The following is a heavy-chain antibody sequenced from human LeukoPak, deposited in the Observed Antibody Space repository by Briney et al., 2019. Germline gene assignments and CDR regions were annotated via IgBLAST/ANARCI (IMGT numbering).Heavy chain of an antibody. CDR2: IYYSGST. Sequence: SQTLSLTCTVSGGSISSGGYYWSWIRQHPGKGLEWIGYIYYSGSTYYNPSLKSRVTISVDTSKNQFSLKLSSVTAADTAVYYCARGNESGYLEPGYWGQGTLVTVSS. CDR1: GGSISSGGYY. CDR3: ARGNESGYLEPGY. V-gene: IGHV4-31*03. J-gene: IGHJ4*02. D-gene: IGHD5-12*01.